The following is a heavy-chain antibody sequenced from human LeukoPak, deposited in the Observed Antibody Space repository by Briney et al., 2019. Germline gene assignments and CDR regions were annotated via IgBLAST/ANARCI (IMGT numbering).Heavy chain of an antibody. CDR2: IWSDGSNK. V-gene: IGHV3-33*01. D-gene: IGHD5-12*01. Sequence: PGGSLRLSCAASGFSFSLYGMHWVRQPPGKGLEWVAVIWSDGSNKYYEESVKGRFIISRDNSKNTLYLQMNSLRAEDTAVYYCARGIYSGYHYFDNWGQGTLVTVSS. CDR3: ARGIYSGYHYFDN. J-gene: IGHJ4*02. CDR1: GFSFSLYG.